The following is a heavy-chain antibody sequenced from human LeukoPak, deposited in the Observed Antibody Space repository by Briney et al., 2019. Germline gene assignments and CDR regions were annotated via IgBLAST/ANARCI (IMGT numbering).Heavy chain of an antibody. CDR1: GYTFTDYY. J-gene: IGHJ4*02. CDR2: INPNSGST. CDR3: ARIVDTHMDS. D-gene: IGHD3-16*02. V-gene: IGHV1-2*02. Sequence: ASVNVSFKASGYTFTDYYMHWVRQPPGQGREWMGWINPNSGSTNYAQKFQGRVTMSRDTSISTAYMELSSLRSDDTAVYYCARIVDTHMDSWGQGTLVIVSA.